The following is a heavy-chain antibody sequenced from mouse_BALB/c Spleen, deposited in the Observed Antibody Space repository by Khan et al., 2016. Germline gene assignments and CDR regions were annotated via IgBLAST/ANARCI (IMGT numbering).Heavy chain of an antibody. CDR2: ISSGGGST. Sequence: EVELVESGGGLVKPGGSLKLSCAASGFAFSSSDMSWVRQTPEKRLEWVAYISSGGGSTYYPDNVKGRFTISRDNAKNTLYLQMSRLKSEDTAMYYCARQRYGNYYYYAMDYLGQGTSVTVSS. J-gene: IGHJ4*01. D-gene: IGHD2-1*01. V-gene: IGHV5-12-1*01. CDR3: ARQRYGNYYYYAMDY. CDR1: GFAFSSSD.